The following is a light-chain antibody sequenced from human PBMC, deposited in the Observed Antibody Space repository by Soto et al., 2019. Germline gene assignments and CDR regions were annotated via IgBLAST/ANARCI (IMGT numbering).Light chain of an antibody. Sequence: QSVLTQPASVSGSPGQSITISCTGTSSDVGSYNLVSWYQQHPGKAPKVMIYEGSKRRSGVSNRFSGSKYGNTASLTISGLQAEDEVDYYCCSYANNRVFGGGTKLTVL. CDR1: SSDVGSYNL. V-gene: IGLV2-23*01. CDR2: EGS. CDR3: CSYANNRV. J-gene: IGLJ3*02.